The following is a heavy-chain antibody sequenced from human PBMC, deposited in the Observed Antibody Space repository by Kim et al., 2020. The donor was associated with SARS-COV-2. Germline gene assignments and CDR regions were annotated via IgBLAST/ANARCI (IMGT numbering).Heavy chain of an antibody. V-gene: IGHV3-30*07. D-gene: IGHD3-10*01. Sequence: VNGRFTISRENSENTLYLHMNSLRAEDTAVYFCARGDYGSGSYRGDDALDLWGQGTMVTVSS. CDR3: ARGDYGSGSYRGDDALDL. J-gene: IGHJ3*01.